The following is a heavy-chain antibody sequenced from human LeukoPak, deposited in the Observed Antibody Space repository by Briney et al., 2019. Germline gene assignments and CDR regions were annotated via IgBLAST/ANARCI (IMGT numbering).Heavy chain of an antibody. CDR2: IIPIFGTA. J-gene: IGHJ6*03. CDR3: ARSPAYSSSSGYYYYYYMDV. CDR1: GGTFSSYA. D-gene: IGHD6-6*01. Sequence: SLKVSCKASGGTFSSYAISWVRQAPGQGLEWMGGIIPIFGTANYAQKFQGRVTITTDESTSTAYMELSSLRSEDTAVYYCARSPAYSSSSGYYYYYYMDVWGKGTTVTVSS. V-gene: IGHV1-69*05.